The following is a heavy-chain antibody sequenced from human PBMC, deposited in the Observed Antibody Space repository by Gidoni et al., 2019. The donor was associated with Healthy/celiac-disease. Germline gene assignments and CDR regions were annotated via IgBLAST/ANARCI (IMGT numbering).Heavy chain of an antibody. CDR3: ARVRYYYDSSGYYSPYYFDY. D-gene: IGHD3-22*01. J-gene: IGHJ4*02. CDR2: ISSSSSYT. CDR1: GFTFRDYY. Sequence: QVQLVESGGGLVKHGGSLRLSCAASGFTFRDYYMSWIRQAPGKGLEWVSYISSSSSYTNYADSVKGRFTISRDNAKNSLYLQMNSLRAEATAVYYCARVRYYYDSSGYYSPYYFDYWGQGTLVTVSS. V-gene: IGHV3-11*05.